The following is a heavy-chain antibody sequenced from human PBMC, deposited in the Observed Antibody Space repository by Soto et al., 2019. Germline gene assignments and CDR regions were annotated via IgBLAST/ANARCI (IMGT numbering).Heavy chain of an antibody. V-gene: IGHV3-7*03. CDR1: GFTLSNYW. D-gene: IGHD7-27*01. CDR2: INKDGSQK. CDR3: VRELGLAY. Sequence: GESLKISCAASGFTLSNYWMTWVRQAPGKGLEWVANINKDGSQKNYVDSVEGRFTIARDNGQNSLSLQINSLRVEDTAVYYCVRELGLAYWGQGALVTVSS. J-gene: IGHJ4*02.